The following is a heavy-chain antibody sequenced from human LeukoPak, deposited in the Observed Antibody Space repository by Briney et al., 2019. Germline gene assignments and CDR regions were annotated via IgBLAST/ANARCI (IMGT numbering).Heavy chain of an antibody. CDR2: INHSGST. D-gene: IGHD6-13*01. V-gene: IGHV4-34*01. Sequence: SETLSLTCAVYGGSFSGYYWSWIRQPPGKGLEWIGEINHSGSTNYNPSLKSRVTISVDTSKNQFSLKLSSVTAADTAVYYCARRIAAAGSFYYYYGMDVWGQGTTITVSS. J-gene: IGHJ6*02. CDR1: GGSFSGYY. CDR3: ARRIAAAGSFYYYYGMDV.